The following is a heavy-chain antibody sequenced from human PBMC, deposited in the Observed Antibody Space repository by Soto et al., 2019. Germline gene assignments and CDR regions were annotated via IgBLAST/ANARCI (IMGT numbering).Heavy chain of an antibody. CDR3: ATEMQRGMDV. CDR1: GYTFSDYH. Sequence: QVQLVQSVAEVKNPGASVKVSCKASGYTFSDYHMHWVRQAPGQGLEWMGWIYPNTGGTSYAQKFQGRVTMTRDTSIRTAYTELSRLRSDDTVVYYCATEMQRGMDVWGQGTMVTVSS. V-gene: IGHV1-2*02. CDR2: IYPNTGGT. J-gene: IGHJ6*02.